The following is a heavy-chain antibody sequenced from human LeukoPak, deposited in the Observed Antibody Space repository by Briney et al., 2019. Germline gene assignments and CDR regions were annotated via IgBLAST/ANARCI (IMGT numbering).Heavy chain of an antibody. J-gene: IGHJ3*02. D-gene: IGHD5-18*01. V-gene: IGHV3-74*01. CDR3: ARAPPSNGYSYHFDI. CDR1: GFTFSKYW. CDR2: IYIDGTGI. Sequence: GGSLSLSCAASGFTFSKYWMHWVRHAPGKGLVWVSRIYIDGTGIVYAGSVKGRFIISRDNAKNTLYLQMNSLRVEDTAVYYCARAPPSNGYSYHFDIWGQGTMVTVSS.